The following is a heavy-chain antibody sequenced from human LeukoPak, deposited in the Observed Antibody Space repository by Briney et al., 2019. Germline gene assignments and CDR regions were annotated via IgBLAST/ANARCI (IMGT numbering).Heavy chain of an antibody. V-gene: IGHV3-30*03. CDR3: ASEVGPTYYYYGMDV. Sequence: GSLRLSCAASGFTFSSYGMHWVRQAPGKGLEWVAVISYDGSNKYYADSVKGRSTISRDNSKNTLYLQMNSLRAEDTAVYYCASEVGPTYYYYGMDVWGHGTTVTVSS. CDR2: ISYDGSNK. D-gene: IGHD2-2*01. J-gene: IGHJ6*02. CDR1: GFTFSSYG.